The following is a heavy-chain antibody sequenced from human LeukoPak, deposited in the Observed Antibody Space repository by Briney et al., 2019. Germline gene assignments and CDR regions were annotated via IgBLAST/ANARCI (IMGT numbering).Heavy chain of an antibody. CDR3: ARATYYYGSGSYYSDY. CDR2: ISSSSSYI. CDR1: GFTFSSHG. V-gene: IGHV3-21*01. J-gene: IGHJ4*02. Sequence: GGSLRLSCVASGFTFSSHGMSWVRQAPGKGLEWVSSISSSSSYIYYADSVKGRFTISRDNAKNSLYLQMNSLRAEDTAVYYCARATYYYGSGSYYSDYWGQGTLVTVSS. D-gene: IGHD3-10*01.